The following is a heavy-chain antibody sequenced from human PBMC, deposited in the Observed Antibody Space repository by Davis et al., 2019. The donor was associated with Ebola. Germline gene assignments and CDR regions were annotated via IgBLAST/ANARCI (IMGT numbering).Heavy chain of an antibody. CDR1: GYTFTGYY. CDR2: INPNSGGT. V-gene: IGHV1-2*02. J-gene: IGHJ6*02. D-gene: IGHD2-2*02. CDR3: ARDTDIVVVPAAIPAIAVYYGMDV. Sequence: ASVKVSCKASGYTFTGYYMHWVRQAPGQGLEWMGWINPNSGGTNYAQKFQGRVTMTRDTSISTAYMELSRLRSDDTAVYYCARDTDIVVVPAAIPAIAVYYGMDVWGQGTTVTVSS.